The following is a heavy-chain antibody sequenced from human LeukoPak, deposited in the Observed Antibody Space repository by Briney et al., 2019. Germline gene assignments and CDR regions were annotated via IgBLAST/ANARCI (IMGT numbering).Heavy chain of an antibody. V-gene: IGHV1-46*01. D-gene: IGHD3-3*01. CDR2: INPSGGST. CDR1: GYTFTSYY. Sequence: ASVKVSCKASGYTFTSYYMHWVRQAPGQGLEWMGIINPSGGSTSYAQKFQGRVTMTRDTSTSTVYMELRSLRSDDTAVYYCARENPAYDFWSGYPKGYFDYWGQGTLVTVSS. CDR3: ARENPAYDFWSGYPKGYFDY. J-gene: IGHJ4*02.